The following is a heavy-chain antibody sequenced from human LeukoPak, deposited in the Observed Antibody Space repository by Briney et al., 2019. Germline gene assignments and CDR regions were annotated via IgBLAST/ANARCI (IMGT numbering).Heavy chain of an antibody. D-gene: IGHD3-22*01. J-gene: IGHJ4*02. CDR1: GGSFSGYY. CDR2: INHSGST. CDR3: ARGRGYYYDSSGPIDY. V-gene: IGHV4-34*01. Sequence: PSETLSLTYAVYGGSFSGYYWSWIRQPPGKGLEWIGEINHSGSTNYNPSLKSRVTISVDTSKNQFSLKLSSVTAADTAVYYCARGRGYYYDSSGPIDYWGQGTLVTVSS.